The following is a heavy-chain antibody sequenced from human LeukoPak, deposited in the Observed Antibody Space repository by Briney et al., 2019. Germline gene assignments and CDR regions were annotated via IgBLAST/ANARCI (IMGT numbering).Heavy chain of an antibody. J-gene: IGHJ4*02. V-gene: IGHV4-59*01. D-gene: IGHD3-22*01. CDR2: IYSGGNI. CDR3: ARHRRGSGYYPFEY. Sequence: SETLSLTCTVSGGSISSYYWSWIRQPPGKGLEWIGHIYSGGNINYNPPLKSQVTISVDTSKNQLSMKLTSVTAADTAVYYCARHRRGSGYYPFEYWGQGTLVTVSS. CDR1: GGSISSYY.